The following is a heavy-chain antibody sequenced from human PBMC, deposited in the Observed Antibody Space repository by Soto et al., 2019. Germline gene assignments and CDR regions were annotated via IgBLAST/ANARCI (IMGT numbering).Heavy chain of an antibody. V-gene: IGHV1-69*06. D-gene: IGHD2-15*01. CDR3: ARDRGAAYCSCGSCYSYYYYGMDV. Sequence: QVQLVQSGAEVKKPGSSVKVSCKASGGTFSSYAISWVRQAPGQGLEWMGGIIPIFGTANYAQTFQGRVTITAHKSRRTAYMELSSLRCEDTAVYYCARDRGAAYCSCGSCYSYYYYGMDVWGQGTTVTVSS. CDR1: GGTFSSYA. J-gene: IGHJ6*02. CDR2: IIPIFGTA.